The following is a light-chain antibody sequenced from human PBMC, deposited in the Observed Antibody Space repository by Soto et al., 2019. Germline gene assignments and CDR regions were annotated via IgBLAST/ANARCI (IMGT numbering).Light chain of an antibody. J-gene: IGLJ1*01. CDR3: NSYTSSGTLV. V-gene: IGLV2-14*01. CDR1: SSDVGGYNY. CDR2: EVS. Sequence: QSMLTQPASVSGSPGQSITISCTGTSSDVGGYNYVSWYQQHPGKAPKLMIYEVSNRPSGVSNRFSGSKSGNTASLTISGLQAEDEADYYCNSYTSSGTLVFGTGTKVTVL.